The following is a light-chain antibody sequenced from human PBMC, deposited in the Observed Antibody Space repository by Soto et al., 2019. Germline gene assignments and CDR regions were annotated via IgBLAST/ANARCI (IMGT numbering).Light chain of an antibody. CDR1: QRVSSY. CDR2: DAS. V-gene: IGKV3-11*01. Sequence: ENLLTQVPALPFMSPRGKDNPPPRASQRVSSYFAWYQQKPGQAPRLLIYDASNRATGVPARFSGSGSGTDFTLTISSLEPEDFAVYYCQQRRYWPVTFGQGTKV. J-gene: IGKJ1*01. CDR3: QQRRYWPVT.